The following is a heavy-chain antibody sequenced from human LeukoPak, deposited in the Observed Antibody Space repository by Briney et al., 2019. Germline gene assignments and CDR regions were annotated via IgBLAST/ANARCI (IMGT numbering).Heavy chain of an antibody. CDR1: GFTLSSYS. Sequence: EGTLRLSRAASGFTLSSYSMNWVRQAPGKGLEWVSSISSSSSYIYYADSVKGRFTISSDNAKNSLYLQMNSLRAEDTAVYYCGRDFGGYSGYVSDYWGQGTLVTVSS. V-gene: IGHV3-21*01. J-gene: IGHJ4*02. CDR3: GRDFGGYSGYVSDY. D-gene: IGHD5-12*01. CDR2: ISSSSSYI.